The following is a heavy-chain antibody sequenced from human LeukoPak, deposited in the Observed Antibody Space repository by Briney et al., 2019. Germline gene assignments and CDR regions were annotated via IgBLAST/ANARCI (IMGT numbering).Heavy chain of an antibody. CDR2: INTDGSYI. D-gene: IGHD3-9*01. CDR1: GFIFSSWW. CDR3: TTFGIDWSLSY. Sequence: PGGSLRLSCAASGFIFSSWWMIWFRRLPGKGLVSVSHINTDGSYIRNADSVKGRFTISRDNAKNTLYLQMNSLRPEDTGVYYCTTFGIDWSLSYWGQGALVTVSS. V-gene: IGHV3-74*01. J-gene: IGHJ4*02.